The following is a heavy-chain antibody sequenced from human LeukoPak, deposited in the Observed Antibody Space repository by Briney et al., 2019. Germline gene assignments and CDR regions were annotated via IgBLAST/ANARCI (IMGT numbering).Heavy chain of an antibody. V-gene: IGHV3-7*04. Sequence: GGSLRLSCAASGFTFSNYWMSWVRQAPEKGREWVANIKQDGSEKYYVDSVKGRFTISRDNAKNSMYLQMNSLRADDTAVYYCAREVEATNDFDIWGQGTMVTVSS. CDR2: IKQDGSEK. CDR3: AREVEATNDFDI. CDR1: GFTFSNYW. J-gene: IGHJ3*02. D-gene: IGHD1-26*01.